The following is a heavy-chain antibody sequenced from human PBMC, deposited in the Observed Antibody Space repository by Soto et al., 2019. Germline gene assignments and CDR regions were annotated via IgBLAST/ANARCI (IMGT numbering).Heavy chain of an antibody. V-gene: IGHV3-23*01. Sequence: GGSLRLSCTASGFTFYTYAMTWVRQAPGQGLEWISGISASGGATYYADSLKGRFTISRDNSRSTLYLQMDSLRADDTALYYCARVRFGGLRLGELSPFDYWGQGALVTVSS. D-gene: IGHD3-16*02. CDR1: GFTFYTYA. CDR2: ISASGGAT. J-gene: IGHJ4*02. CDR3: ARVRFGGLRLGELSPFDY.